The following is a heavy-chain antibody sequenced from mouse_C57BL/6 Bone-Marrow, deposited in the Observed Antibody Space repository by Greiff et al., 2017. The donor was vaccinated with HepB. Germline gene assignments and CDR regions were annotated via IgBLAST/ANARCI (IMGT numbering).Heavy chain of an antibody. V-gene: IGHV7-3*01. Sequence: DVHLVESGGGLVQPGGSLSLSCAASGFTFTDYYMSWVRQPPGKALEWLGFIRNKANGYTTEYSASVKGRFTISRDNSQSIIYLQMNALRAEDSANYYCARYPLLYYESAYWGQGTLVTVSA. CDR1: GFTFTDYY. CDR2: IRNKANGYTT. J-gene: IGHJ3*01. D-gene: IGHD2-4*01. CDR3: ARYPLLYYESAY.